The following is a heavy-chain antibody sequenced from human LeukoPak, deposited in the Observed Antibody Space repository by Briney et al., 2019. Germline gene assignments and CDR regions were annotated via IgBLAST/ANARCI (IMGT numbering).Heavy chain of an antibody. CDR3: ATPTAGTWHFDY. CDR1: GFTFSSYW. Sequence: PGGSLRLSCAASGFTFSSYWMTWVRQAPGKGLEWGTNIKQDASERYYVDSVKGRFTISRDNAKNSLYLQMNSLRAEDTAVYYCATPTAGTWHFDYWGQGTLVTVSS. V-gene: IGHV3-7*01. J-gene: IGHJ4*02. D-gene: IGHD1-1*01. CDR2: IKQDASER.